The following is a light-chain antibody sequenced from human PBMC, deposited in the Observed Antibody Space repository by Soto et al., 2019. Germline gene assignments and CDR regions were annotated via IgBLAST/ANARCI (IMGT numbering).Light chain of an antibody. J-gene: IGLJ1*01. CDR3: SSYTTSSTYV. Sequence: QSALTQPASVSGSPGQSITISCTGTSSDVGGYHYVSWYQQYPGKAPKVMIYDVSNRPSGVSNRFSGSKSGNTASLTISGLQAEDEADYYCSSYTTSSTYVFGTGPKLTVL. V-gene: IGLV2-14*01. CDR2: DVS. CDR1: SSDVGGYHY.